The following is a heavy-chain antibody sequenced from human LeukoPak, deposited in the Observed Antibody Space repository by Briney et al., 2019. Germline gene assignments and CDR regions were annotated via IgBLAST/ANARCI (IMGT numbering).Heavy chain of an antibody. CDR3: AKEGRSLQTY. CDR2: ISYDGSNK. CDR1: GFTFSSYA. Sequence: GRSLRLSCAASGFTFSSYAMNWVRQAPGKGLEWVAFISYDGSNKYYADSVKGRFTISRDNAKNSLYSQMNSLRVEDTAVYYCAKEGRSLQTYWGQGTLVTVSS. V-gene: IGHV3-30-3*01. J-gene: IGHJ4*02. D-gene: IGHD5-24*01.